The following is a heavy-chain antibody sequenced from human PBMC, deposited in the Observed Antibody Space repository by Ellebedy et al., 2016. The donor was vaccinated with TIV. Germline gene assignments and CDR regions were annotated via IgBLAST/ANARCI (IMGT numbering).Heavy chain of an antibody. CDR3: AKLAGIHPWYFDH. CDR2: IFRDGVTT. D-gene: IGHD2-15*01. V-gene: IGHV3-23*01. CDR1: GFAFTTCA. J-gene: IGHJ4*02. Sequence: PGGSLRLSCAASGFAFTTCAMSWVRQAPGKGLEWVSTIFRDGVTTYYADSVKGRFTISRDNSKDTLSLQMNSLRAEDTAVYYCAKLAGIHPWYFDHWGQGTLVPVSS.